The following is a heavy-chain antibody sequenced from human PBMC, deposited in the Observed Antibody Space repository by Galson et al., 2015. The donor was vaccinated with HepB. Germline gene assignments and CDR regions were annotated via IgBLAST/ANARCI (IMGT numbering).Heavy chain of an antibody. CDR2: ISSYKGNT. CDR1: GYTFTSYG. CDR3: ARDWTVTSGRWFDP. J-gene: IGHJ5*02. Sequence: SVKVSCKASGYTFTSYGISWVRQAPGQGLEWMGWISSYKGNTEYAQKFQGRVTMTTDTSGSTAYMELRSLTSDDTAVYYCARDWTVTSGRWFDPWGQGTLVTVSS. D-gene: IGHD4-17*01. V-gene: IGHV1-18*01.